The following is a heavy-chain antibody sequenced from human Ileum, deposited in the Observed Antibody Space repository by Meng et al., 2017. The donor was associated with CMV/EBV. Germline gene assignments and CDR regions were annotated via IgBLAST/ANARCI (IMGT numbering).Heavy chain of an antibody. CDR1: GGSFSGYF. CDR2: IHHSGST. CDR3: ARGAILDF. V-gene: IGHV4-34*01. J-gene: IGHJ4*02. Sequence: QVQLQQWGAGLLKPLETLSLPLPVYGGSFSGYFWTWIRQPPGKGLEWIEEIHHSGSTNYNPSLKSRVTISVDTSNSQFSLRLSSVTAADTAVYFCARGAILDFWGQGALVTVSS.